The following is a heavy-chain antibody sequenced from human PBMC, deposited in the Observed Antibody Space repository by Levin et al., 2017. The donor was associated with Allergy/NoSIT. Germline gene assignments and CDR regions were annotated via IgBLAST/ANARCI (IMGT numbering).Heavy chain of an antibody. Sequence: GGSLRLSCAASGILFSSYDMNWVRQAPGKGLEGVSSIRAGGNYIYYADSVKGRFTISRDNAKNSLFLQMNSLRAEDTAVYYCASWAMYHYDRSAFDYFYYAMDVWGQGTTVTVSS. CDR3: ASWAMYHYDRSAFDYFYYAMDV. J-gene: IGHJ6*02. CDR1: GILFSSYD. V-gene: IGHV3-21*01. D-gene: IGHD3-22*01. CDR2: IRAGGNYI.